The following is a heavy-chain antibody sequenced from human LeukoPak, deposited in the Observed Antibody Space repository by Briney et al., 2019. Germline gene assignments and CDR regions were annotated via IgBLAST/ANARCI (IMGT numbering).Heavy chain of an antibody. Sequence: GASVKVSCKASGGTFSSYTISWVRQAPGQGLEWMGEIIPIFGTPNYAQKFQGRVTITAEESTSTAYMELSRLRSEDTAVYYCARAAAPGYSSGWYSTWGQGTLVTVSS. V-gene: IGHV1-69*13. J-gene: IGHJ4*02. CDR1: GGTFSSYT. CDR3: ARAAAPGYSSGWYST. D-gene: IGHD6-19*01. CDR2: IIPIFGTP.